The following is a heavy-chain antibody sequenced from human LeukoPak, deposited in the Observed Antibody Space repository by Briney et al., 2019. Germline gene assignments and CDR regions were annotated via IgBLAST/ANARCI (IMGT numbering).Heavy chain of an antibody. Sequence: PSGTLSLTCAVSGGSISSSNWWSWVRQPPGKGLEWIGEIYHSGSTNYNPSLKSRVTISVDKSKNQFSLKLSSVTAADTAVYYCARRGDPIPPYYYDSSGYSYFDYWGQGTLVTVSS. CDR1: GGSISSSNW. J-gene: IGHJ4*02. V-gene: IGHV4-4*02. CDR2: IYHSGST. D-gene: IGHD3-22*01. CDR3: ARRGDPIPPYYYDSSGYSYFDY.